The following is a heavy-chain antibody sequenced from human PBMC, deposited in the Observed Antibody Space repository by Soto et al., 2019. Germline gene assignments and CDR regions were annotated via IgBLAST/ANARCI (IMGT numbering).Heavy chain of an antibody. J-gene: IGHJ4*02. CDR1: GFTFSSYN. Sequence: EVQLVESGGGLVKPGGSLRLSCAASGFTFSSYNINWVRQAPGKGLEWVSCISSSGTYIYYADSVKGRFTISRANAKNSLYLQMDSLRVEDTAVYYCARDRGGSRSGYSDYWGQGILVTVSS. V-gene: IGHV3-21*01. D-gene: IGHD6-13*01. CDR3: ARDRGGSRSGYSDY. CDR2: ISSSGTYI.